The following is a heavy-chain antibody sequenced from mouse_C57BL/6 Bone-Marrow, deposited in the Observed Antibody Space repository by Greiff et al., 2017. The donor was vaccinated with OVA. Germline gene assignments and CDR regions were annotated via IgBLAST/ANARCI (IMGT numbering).Heavy chain of an antibody. D-gene: IGHD2-4*01. Sequence: VKLQESGTELVKPGASVKLSCKASGYTFTSYWMHWVKQRPGQGLEWIGNINPSNGGTNYNEKFKSKATLTVDKSSSTAYMQLSSLTSEDSAVYYCARSPLYDYDGYWGQGTTLTVSS. J-gene: IGHJ2*01. CDR1: GYTFTSYW. CDR3: ARSPLYDYDGY. CDR2: INPSNGGT. V-gene: IGHV1-53*01.